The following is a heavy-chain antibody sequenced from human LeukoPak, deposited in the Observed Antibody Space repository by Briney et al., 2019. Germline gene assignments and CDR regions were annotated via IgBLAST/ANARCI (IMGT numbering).Heavy chain of an antibody. Sequence: GGSLRLSCAASGFTFSSYGMHWVRQAPGKGLEWVAVISYDGSNRYYADSVKGRFTISRDNSKNTLYLQMNSLRAEDTAVYYCAKDRTAGYDGLVDYWGQGTLVTVSS. CDR3: AKDRTAGYDGLVDY. CDR1: GFTFSSYG. CDR2: ISYDGSNR. J-gene: IGHJ4*02. D-gene: IGHD5-12*01. V-gene: IGHV3-30*18.